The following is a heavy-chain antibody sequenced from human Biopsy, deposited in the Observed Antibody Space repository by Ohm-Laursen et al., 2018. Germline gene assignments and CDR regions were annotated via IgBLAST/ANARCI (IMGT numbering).Heavy chain of an antibody. Sequence: GTLSLTCAVSGYSISSVYRWGWIRQAPGKTLEWLGNIFKDGNTHYNPSLRSRLIISIATSKNQFSLMMTSVSGADTAVYFCARVGSGWAPFDKWGPGTLATVSS. CDR3: ARVGSGWAPFDK. D-gene: IGHD6-19*01. CDR1: GYSISSVYR. V-gene: IGHV4-38-2*01. J-gene: IGHJ4*02. CDR2: IFKDGNT.